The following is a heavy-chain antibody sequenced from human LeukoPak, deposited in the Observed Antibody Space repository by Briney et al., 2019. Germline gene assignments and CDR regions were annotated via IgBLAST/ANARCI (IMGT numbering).Heavy chain of an antibody. CDR1: GYTFTDYP. CDR3: AREKLWFGEFPFDN. J-gene: IGHJ4*02. Sequence: ASVKVSCKASGYTFTDYPINWVRQAPGQGLEWVGSISTKNGYTKLAQKFQGRVAMTKDTSANTIYMGLKSLTFDDTAVYYCAREKLWFGEFPFDNWGQGTLVSVSS. D-gene: IGHD3-10*01. V-gene: IGHV1-18*01. CDR2: ISTKNGYT.